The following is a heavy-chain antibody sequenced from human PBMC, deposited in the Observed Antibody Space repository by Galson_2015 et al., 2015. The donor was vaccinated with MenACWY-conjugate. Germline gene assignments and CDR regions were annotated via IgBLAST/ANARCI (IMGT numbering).Heavy chain of an antibody. D-gene: IGHD2-2*01. CDR3: AKDRDIVVVPAAMIDY. CDR2: ISYDGSNK. V-gene: IGHV3-30*18. J-gene: IGHJ4*02. Sequence: LEWVVVISYDGSNKYYADSVKGRFTISRDNSKNTLYLQMNSLRAEDTAVYYCAKDRDIVVVPAAMIDYWGQGTLVTVSS.